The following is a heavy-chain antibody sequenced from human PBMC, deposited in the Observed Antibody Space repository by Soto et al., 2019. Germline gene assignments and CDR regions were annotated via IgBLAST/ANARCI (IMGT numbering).Heavy chain of an antibody. Sequence: EVQLLESGGGLVQPGGSLRLSCAASGFIFRNYAMSWVRQAPGKGLEWVSAIGGNGADTYYADSVKGRFTISRDNSKNTLYLQVNSLRAEDTAVYFCAIPSGLTVTGPDYWGQGTLVTVSS. V-gene: IGHV3-23*01. CDR3: AIPSGLTVTGPDY. J-gene: IGHJ4*02. CDR1: GFIFRNYA. D-gene: IGHD6-19*01. CDR2: IGGNGADT.